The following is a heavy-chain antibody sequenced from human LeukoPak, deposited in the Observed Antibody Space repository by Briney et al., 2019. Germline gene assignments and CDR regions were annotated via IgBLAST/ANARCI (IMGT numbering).Heavy chain of an antibody. Sequence: SETLSLTCTVSDDSISGDNYYWSWIRQLPGKVLEWIGYIYNGGTTYYNPSLKSRVIISVDTSKNQFSLKLKSVTAADTAMYYCARGARFFAYYDYWGQGTLVTVSS. CDR1: DDSISGDNYY. CDR2: IYNGGTT. J-gene: IGHJ4*02. V-gene: IGHV4-31*03. D-gene: IGHD2-21*01. CDR3: ARGARFFAYYDY.